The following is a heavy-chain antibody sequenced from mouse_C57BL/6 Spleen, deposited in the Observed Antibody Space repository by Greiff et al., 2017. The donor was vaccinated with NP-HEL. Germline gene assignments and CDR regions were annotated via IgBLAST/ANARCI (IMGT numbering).Heavy chain of an antibody. V-gene: IGHV1-85*01. CDR2: IYPRDGST. CDR3: ARYGYPYYYAMDY. D-gene: IGHD2-2*01. CDR1: GYTFTSYD. J-gene: IGHJ4*01. Sequence: QVQLKQSGPELVKPGASVKLSCKASGYTFTSYDINWVKQRPGQGLEWIGWIYPRDGSTKYNEKFKGKATLTVDTSSSTAYMELHSLTSEDSAVYFCARYGYPYYYAMDYWGQGTSVTVSS.